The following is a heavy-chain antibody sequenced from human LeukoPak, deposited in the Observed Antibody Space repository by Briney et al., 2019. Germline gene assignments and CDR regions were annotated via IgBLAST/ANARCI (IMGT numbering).Heavy chain of an antibody. J-gene: IGHJ4*02. CDR2: ISSNGGST. CDR1: GFTFSSYA. Sequence: GGSLRLSCAASGFTFSSYAMHWVRQAPGKGLEYLSAISSNGGSTYYANSVKGRFTISRDNSKNTLYLQMGSLRAEDMAVYYCARDRDENNWNYAPIGDYWGQGTLVTVPS. V-gene: IGHV3-64*01. CDR3: ARDRDENNWNYAPIGDY. D-gene: IGHD1-7*01.